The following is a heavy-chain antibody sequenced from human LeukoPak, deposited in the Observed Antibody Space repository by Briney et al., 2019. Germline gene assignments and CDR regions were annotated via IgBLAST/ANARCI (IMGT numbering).Heavy chain of an antibody. D-gene: IGHD1-1*01. Sequence: GGSLRLSCAASGFTFSTYAMIWVRQAPGKGLEWVSVISGNGATTYYADSVKGRFTISRDNSRNTVYLQMNSLRGDDTAVYYCVKDVNWSTYWGQGTLVTVSS. CDR3: VKDVNWSTY. CDR1: GFTFSTYA. J-gene: IGHJ4*02. CDR2: ISGNGATT. V-gene: IGHV3-23*01.